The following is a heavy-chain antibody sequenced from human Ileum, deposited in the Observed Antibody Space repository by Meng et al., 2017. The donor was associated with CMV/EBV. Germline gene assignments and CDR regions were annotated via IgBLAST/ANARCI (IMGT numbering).Heavy chain of an antibody. J-gene: IGHJ4*02. CDR3: ARMSGPAGTFDY. CDR2: INPSGGST. CDR1: GYTFNTYY. V-gene: IGHV1-46*02. D-gene: IGHD1-7*01. Sequence: CKASGYTFNTYYMHWVRQAPGQGLEWMGIINPSGGSTSYAQKFQGRVTMTRDTSTSTVYMELSSLRSEDTAVYFCARMSGPAGTFDYWGQGTLVTVSS.